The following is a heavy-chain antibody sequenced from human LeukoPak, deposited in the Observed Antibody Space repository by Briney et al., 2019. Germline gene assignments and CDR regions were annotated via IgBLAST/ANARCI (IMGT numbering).Heavy chain of an antibody. J-gene: IGHJ4*02. CDR1: GFTFDDYA. V-gene: IGHV3-9*01. CDR2: ISWNSGSI. D-gene: IGHD6-13*01. CDR3: AHIAAAGPLVDY. Sequence: GGSLRLSCAAAGFTFDDYAMHWVRQAPGKGLEWVSGISWNSGSIGYADSVKGRFTISRDNAKNSLYLQMNSLRAEDTALYYCAHIAAAGPLVDYWGQGTLVTVSS.